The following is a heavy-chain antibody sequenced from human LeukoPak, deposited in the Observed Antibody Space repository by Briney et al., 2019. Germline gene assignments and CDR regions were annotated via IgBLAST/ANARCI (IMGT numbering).Heavy chain of an antibody. CDR3: ASSRLVVVPAAILY. D-gene: IGHD2-2*02. CDR1: GYTFTGYY. V-gene: IGHV1-2*02. J-gene: IGHJ4*02. CDR2: INPNSGGT. Sequence: ASVKVSXKASGYTFTGYYMHWVRQAPGQGLEWMGWINPNSGGTNYAQKFQGRVTMTRDTSISTAYMELSRLRSDDTAVYYCASSRLVVVPAAILYWGQGTLVTVSS.